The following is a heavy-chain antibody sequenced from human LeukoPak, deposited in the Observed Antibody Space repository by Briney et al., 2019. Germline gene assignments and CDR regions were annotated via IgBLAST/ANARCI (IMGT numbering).Heavy chain of an antibody. J-gene: IGHJ4*02. CDR2: IYPGDSHT. V-gene: IGHV5-51*01. D-gene: IGHD3-16*01. CDR3: GRRTNSYNYLVDY. Sequence: KTGESLKISCTGSGYSFTNYWIAWVRQMPGKGLEWMGIIYPGDSHTRYSPSFKDQGTISADKAINTAYLQWRSLEASDTAMYYCGRRTNSYNYLVDYWGQGTLVTVSS. CDR1: GYSFTNYW.